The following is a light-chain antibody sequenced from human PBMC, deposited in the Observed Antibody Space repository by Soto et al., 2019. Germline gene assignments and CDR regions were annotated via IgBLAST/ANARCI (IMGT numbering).Light chain of an antibody. V-gene: IGLV2-14*01. J-gene: IGLJ1*01. CDR1: SSDVGGYNY. Sequence: QSALTQPASVSGSPGQSITISCTGTSSDVGGYNYVSWYQQHPGKAPKLMIYDVSTRPSGVSNRFSGSKSGNTASLTIAGLQAEDDADYYCSSYTSSSAVFGTGTKLTVL. CDR3: SSYTSSSAV. CDR2: DVS.